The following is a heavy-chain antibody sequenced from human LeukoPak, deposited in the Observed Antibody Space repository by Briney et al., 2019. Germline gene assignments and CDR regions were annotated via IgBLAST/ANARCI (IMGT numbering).Heavy chain of an antibody. CDR3: ARDPRRGSNGWYYFDW. V-gene: IGHV1-18*01. J-gene: IGHJ2*01. CDR2: ISPYNGNT. Sequence: ASVKVSCKASGYTFTSFGVSWVRQAPGQGLEWMGWISPYNGNTDYAQKFQGRVTMTTDTSTSTAYMELRSLRSDDTVVYYCARDPRRGSNGWYYFDWWGRGTLVTVSS. D-gene: IGHD6-19*01. CDR1: GYTFTSFG.